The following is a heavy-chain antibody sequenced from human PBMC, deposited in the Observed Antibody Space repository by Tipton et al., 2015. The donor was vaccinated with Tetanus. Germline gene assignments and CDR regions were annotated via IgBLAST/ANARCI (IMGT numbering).Heavy chain of an antibody. CDR3: ARGRIAARWCTREHIDN. Sequence: GLVKPSETLSLTCTVSGGSISSYYWSWIRQPPGKGLEWIGYIYYSGSTNYNPSLKSRVTISVDTSKNQFSLKLSSVTAADTAVYYCARGRIAARWCTREHIDNWGQGGLVTVSS. CDR2: IYYSGST. V-gene: IGHV4-59*12. CDR1: GGSISSYY. D-gene: IGHD6-6*01. J-gene: IGHJ4*02.